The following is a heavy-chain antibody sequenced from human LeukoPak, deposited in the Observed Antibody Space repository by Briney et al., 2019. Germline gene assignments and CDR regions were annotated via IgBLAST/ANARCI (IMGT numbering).Heavy chain of an antibody. CDR3: AIMTTVTTRPRDWFDP. CDR2: IYPGDSDT. Sequence: GESLKISCKGSGHSFTSYWIGWVRQMPGKGLEWMGIIYPGDSDTRYSPSFQGQVTISADKSISTAYLQWSSLKASDTAMYYCAIMTTVTTRPRDWFDPWGQGTLVTVSS. D-gene: IGHD4-17*01. J-gene: IGHJ5*02. V-gene: IGHV5-51*01. CDR1: GHSFTSYW.